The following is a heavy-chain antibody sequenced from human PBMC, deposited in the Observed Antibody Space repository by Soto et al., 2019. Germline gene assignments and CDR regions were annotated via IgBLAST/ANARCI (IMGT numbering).Heavy chain of an antibody. CDR3: AREYRGYSNWFDP. J-gene: IGHJ5*02. CDR1: GGSISSYY. V-gene: IGHV4-59*01. Sequence: SETLSLTCTVSGGSISSYYWSWIRQPPGKGLEWIGYLYFSGITKYNPSLKSRVTISVDTSKNQFSLKLSSVTAADTAVYYCAREYRGYSNWFDPWGQGTLVTVS. D-gene: IGHD3-22*01. CDR2: LYFSGIT.